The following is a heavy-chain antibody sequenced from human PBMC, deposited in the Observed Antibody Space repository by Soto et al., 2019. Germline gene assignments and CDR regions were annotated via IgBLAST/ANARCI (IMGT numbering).Heavy chain of an antibody. CDR3: ARVSAPSGSYPGAFDY. V-gene: IGHV3-21*01. J-gene: IGHJ4*02. Sequence: GGSLRLSCAASGFTFSSYSMNWVRQAPGKGLEWVSSISSSSSYIYYADSVKGRFTIYRDNAKNSLYLQMNSLRAEDTAVYYCARVSAPSGSYPGAFDYWGQGTLVTVSS. CDR1: GFTFSSYS. CDR2: ISSSSSYI. D-gene: IGHD1-26*01.